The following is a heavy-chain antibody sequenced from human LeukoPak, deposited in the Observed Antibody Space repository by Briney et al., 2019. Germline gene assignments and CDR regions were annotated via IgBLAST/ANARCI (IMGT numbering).Heavy chain of an antibody. CDR2: IRYDGSNK. CDR3: AKDRGSPRYCSSTSCYTEGFMDV. Sequence: GGSLRLSCAASGFTFSSYGMHWVRQAPGKGLEWVAFIRYDGSNKYYADSVKGRFTISRDNSKNTLYLQMSSLRAEDTAVYYCAKDRGSPRYCSSTSCYTEGFMDVWGKGTTVTVSS. CDR1: GFTFSSYG. D-gene: IGHD2-2*02. V-gene: IGHV3-30*02. J-gene: IGHJ6*03.